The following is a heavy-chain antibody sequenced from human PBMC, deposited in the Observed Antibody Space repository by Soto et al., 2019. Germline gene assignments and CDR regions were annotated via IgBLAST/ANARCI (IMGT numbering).Heavy chain of an antibody. J-gene: IGHJ4*02. CDR2: ISSRGDTV. CDR3: ARGGSWQWLGFD. Sequence: QVQLVESGGGLVKPGGSLRLSCAASGFIFRDYYMIWLRQAPGKGLEWFSSISSRGDTVYHADSGKGRLTNSRDNAKNPLSLQVNSLRPEDTAVYYCARGGSWQWLGFDWGQGIRVTVS. D-gene: IGHD6-19*01. V-gene: IGHV3-11*01. CDR1: GFIFRDYY.